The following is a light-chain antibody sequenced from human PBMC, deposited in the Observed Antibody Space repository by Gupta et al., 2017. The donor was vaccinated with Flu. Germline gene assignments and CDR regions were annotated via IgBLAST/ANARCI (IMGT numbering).Light chain of an antibody. CDR2: DVS. Sequence: VCWFHHYTGKAPKLMIFDVSKRPSGVPDRFSGSKSGNTASLTISGLQAEDEADYYCCSYAGSSTYVFGSGTQVTVL. J-gene: IGLJ1*01. CDR3: CSYAGSSTYV. V-gene: IGLV2-11*01.